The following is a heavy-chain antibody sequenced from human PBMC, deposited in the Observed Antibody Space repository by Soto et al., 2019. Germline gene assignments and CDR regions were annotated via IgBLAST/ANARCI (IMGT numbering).Heavy chain of an antibody. D-gene: IGHD4-17*01. V-gene: IGHV1-69*12. CDR1: GGTFSSYA. CDR3: ASNYGDHRYYYGMDV. Sequence: QVQLVQSGAEVKKPGSSVKVSCKASGGTFSSYAISWVRQAPGQGLECMGGISPIFGTADYAQKFQGRVTIFADDSTITAYMELSSLRSADTAVYYCASNYGDHRYYYGMDVRGQGTTVTVSS. CDR2: ISPIFGTA. J-gene: IGHJ6*02.